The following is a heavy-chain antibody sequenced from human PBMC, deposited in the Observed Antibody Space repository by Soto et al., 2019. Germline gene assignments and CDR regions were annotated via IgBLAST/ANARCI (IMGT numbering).Heavy chain of an antibody. CDR2: ISSSSSYI. CDR1: GFTFSSYS. D-gene: IGHD6-19*01. CDR3: ARLQWLDPFDY. Sequence: GSLRLSCAASGFTFSSYSMNWVRQAPGKGLEWVSSISSSSSYIYYADSVKGRFTISRDNAKNSLYLQMNSLRAEDTAVYYCARLQWLDPFDYWGQGTLVTVSS. V-gene: IGHV3-21*01. J-gene: IGHJ4*02.